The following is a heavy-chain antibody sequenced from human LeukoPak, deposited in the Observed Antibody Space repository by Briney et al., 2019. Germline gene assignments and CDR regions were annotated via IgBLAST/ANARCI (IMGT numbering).Heavy chain of an antibody. Sequence: PSETLSLTCAVSGGSINSGDYYWSWIRQPPGKGLEWIGYIYSSGGTYYNPSLKSRVAIFVDTSKKRFSLKLNSVTAADAAVYYCARVSGYYGVGRYFFDSWGQGILVSVSS. D-gene: IGHD3-10*01. CDR2: IYSSGGT. CDR3: ARVSGYYGVGRYFFDS. V-gene: IGHV4-30-4*08. CDR1: GGSINSGDYY. J-gene: IGHJ4*02.